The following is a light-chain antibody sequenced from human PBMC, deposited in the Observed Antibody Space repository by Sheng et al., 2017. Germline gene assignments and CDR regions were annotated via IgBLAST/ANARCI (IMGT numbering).Light chain of an antibody. CDR1: QTVTSNN. V-gene: IGKV3-20*01. CDR3: QLYGRHGRT. J-gene: IGKJ1*01. Sequence: EIVLTQSPGTLSLSPGERATLSCRASQTVTSNNLAWYQQKPGQAPRLLIYGASTRATGIPDRVSGSGSGTDFTLTISRLEPEDFAMYHCQLYGRHGRTFGQGTKVEVK. CDR2: GAS.